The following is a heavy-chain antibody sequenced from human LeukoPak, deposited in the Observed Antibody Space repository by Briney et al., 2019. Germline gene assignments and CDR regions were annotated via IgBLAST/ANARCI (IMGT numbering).Heavy chain of an antibody. CDR3: ASSTTYSSGPWR. J-gene: IGHJ4*02. D-gene: IGHD6-19*01. CDR2: ISSSSSYI. V-gene: IGHV3-21*01. CDR1: GFTFSSYS. Sequence: GGSLRLSCAASGFTFSSYSMNWVRQAPGKGLEWVSSISSSSSYIYYADSVKGRFTISGDNAKNSLYLQMNSLRAEDTAVYYCASSTTYSSGPWRWGQGTLVTVSS.